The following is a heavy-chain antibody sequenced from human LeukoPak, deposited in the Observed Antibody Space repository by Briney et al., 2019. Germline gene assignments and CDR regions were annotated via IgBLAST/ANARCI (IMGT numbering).Heavy chain of an antibody. V-gene: IGHV1-8*01. CDR1: GYTFTSYD. CDR3: ARGPFYGGSWSHYYYYMDV. J-gene: IGHJ6*03. D-gene: IGHD6-13*01. CDR2: MNPNSGNT. Sequence: ASVKVSCKASGYTFTSYDINWVRQATGQGLEWMGWMNPNSGNTGYAQKFQGRVTMTRNTSISTAYMELSSLRSEDTAVYYCARGPFYGGSWSHYYYYMDVWGKGTTVTVSS.